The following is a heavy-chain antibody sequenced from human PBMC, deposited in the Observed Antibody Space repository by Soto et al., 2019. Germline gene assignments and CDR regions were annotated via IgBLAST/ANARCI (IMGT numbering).Heavy chain of an antibody. V-gene: IGHV3-23*01. Sequence: GGSLRLSCSASGFTFSNYAMRWVRQSPGKGLEWVSGVSSTGTSPYYAGSVQGRFTISRDNSKNMFYLQLKSLISEDTAIYYCAKSRPSGGYYYVEALVVWCQGTMVNVSS. D-gene: IGHD3-22*01. J-gene: IGHJ3*01. CDR2: VSSTGTSP. CDR1: GFTFSNYA. CDR3: AKSRPSGGYYYVEALVV.